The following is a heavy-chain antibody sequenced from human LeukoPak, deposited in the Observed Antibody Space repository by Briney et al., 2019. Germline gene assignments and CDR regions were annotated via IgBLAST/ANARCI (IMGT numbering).Heavy chain of an antibody. CDR1: GFTFSSYS. CDR3: GRGGYGYSFDY. CDR2: ISGSSRTI. D-gene: IGHD3-16*01. V-gene: IGHV3-48*02. J-gene: IGHJ4*02. Sequence: PGGSLRLSCAASGFTFSSYSMNWVRQAPGKGLEWVSYISGSSRTIYYADSVKGRFTISRDNAKNSLYLQMNSLRDDDTAVYYCGRGGYGYSFDYWGQGTLVTVSS.